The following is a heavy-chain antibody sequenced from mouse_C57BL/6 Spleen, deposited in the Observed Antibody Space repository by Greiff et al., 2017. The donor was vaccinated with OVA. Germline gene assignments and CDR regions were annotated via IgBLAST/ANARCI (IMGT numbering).Heavy chain of an antibody. CDR1: GYAFSNYL. D-gene: IGHD1-1*01. J-gene: IGHJ3*01. CDR2: INPGSGGT. CDR3: AREEDYGSSYGGFAY. Sequence: QVQLQQSGAELVRPGTSVKVSCKASGYAFSNYLIEWVKQRPGQGLEWIGVINPGSGGTNYNEKFKGKATLTADKSSSTAYMQLSSLTSEDSAVYFCAREEDYGSSYGGFAYWGQGTLVTVSA. V-gene: IGHV1-54*01.